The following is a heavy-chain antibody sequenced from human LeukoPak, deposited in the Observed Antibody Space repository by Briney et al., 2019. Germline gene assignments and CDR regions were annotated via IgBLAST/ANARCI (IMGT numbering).Heavy chain of an antibody. D-gene: IGHD2-2*01. CDR1: GFRFPTYA. Sequence: PGGSLRLSCAASGFRFPTYAMSWVRQAPGKGLEWVAVISDSGYSTYYADSVKGRFTISRDNSKNTLYLQMNSLRAEDTAVYYCAKDQGSSFTIDYWGQGTLVTVSS. CDR2: ISDSGYST. J-gene: IGHJ4*02. CDR3: AKDQGSSFTIDY. V-gene: IGHV3-23*01.